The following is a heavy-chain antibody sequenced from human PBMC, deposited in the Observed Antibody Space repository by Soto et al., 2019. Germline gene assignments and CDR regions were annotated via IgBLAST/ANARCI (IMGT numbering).Heavy chain of an antibody. CDR2: IYSNGDT. D-gene: IGHD6-13*01. V-gene: IGHV3-53*01. Sequence: GGSLRLSCAASGFSVGSNYMTWVPQSPGKGLEWVSLIYSNGDTDYADSVKGRFSISRDNFKNTLYLQMNSLRAEDTAVYYCAKGARGGYSSSWLHYWGQGTLVTVSS. J-gene: IGHJ4*02. CDR3: AKGARGGYSSSWLHY. CDR1: GFSVGSNY.